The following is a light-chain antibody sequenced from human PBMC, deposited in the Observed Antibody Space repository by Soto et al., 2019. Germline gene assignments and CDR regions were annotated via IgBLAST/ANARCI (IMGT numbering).Light chain of an antibody. CDR3: QQYNSWTSIT. CDR1: QTINRN. J-gene: IGKJ5*01. V-gene: IGKV3-15*01. CDR2: AAS. Sequence: EILLTQSPATLSVSPGERATLSCRSSQTINRNLGWYQQKPGQAPRLLIFAASTRAPGIPARFSGSGSGTEFTLTISGLQSEAFAVYYCQQYNSWTSITFEQGTRMEVK.